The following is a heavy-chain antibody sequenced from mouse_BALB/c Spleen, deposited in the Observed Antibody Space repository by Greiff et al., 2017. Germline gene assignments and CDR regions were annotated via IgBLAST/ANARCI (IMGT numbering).Heavy chain of an antibody. Sequence: VQLQQSGPGLVKPSQSLSLTCTVTGYSITSDYAWNWIRQFPGNKLEWMGYISYSGSTSYNPSLKSRISITRDTSKNQFFLQLNSVTTEDTATYYCARSVWDGAWFAYWGQGTLVTVSA. D-gene: IGHD4-1*01. V-gene: IGHV3-2*02. CDR3: ARSVWDGAWFAY. CDR2: ISYSGST. J-gene: IGHJ3*01. CDR1: GYSITSDYA.